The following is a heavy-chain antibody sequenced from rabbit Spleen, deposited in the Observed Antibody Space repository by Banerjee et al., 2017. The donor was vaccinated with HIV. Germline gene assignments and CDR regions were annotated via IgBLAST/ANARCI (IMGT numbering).Heavy chain of an antibody. J-gene: IGHJ6*01. V-gene: IGHV1S40*01. D-gene: IGHD1-1*01. CDR3: ARDTSSSFSSYGMDL. Sequence: QSLEESGGDLVKPGASLTLTCTASGVSFSSSSYLCWVRQAPGKGLEWIACIDTGSSGFTYFATWAKGRITCSKTSSTTVTLQMTRLTAADTATYFFARDTSSSFSSYGMDLWGPGTLVTVS. CDR1: GVSFSSSSY. CDR2: IDTGSSGFT.